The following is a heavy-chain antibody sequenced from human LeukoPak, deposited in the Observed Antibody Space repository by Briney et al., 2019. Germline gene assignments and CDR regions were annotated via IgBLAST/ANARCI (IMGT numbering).Heavy chain of an antibody. CDR2: INPNSGGT. D-gene: IGHD1-26*01. J-gene: IGHJ4*02. V-gene: IGHV1-2*06. CDR1: GYTFTCYY. Sequence: ASVKVSCKASGYTFTCYYMHWVRQAPGQGVEWMGRINPNSGGTNYAQKFQGRVTITRDTYISTAYMELSRLRSDDTAVYYCASDSGSYQRSFDYWGQGTLVTVSS. CDR3: ASDSGSYQRSFDY.